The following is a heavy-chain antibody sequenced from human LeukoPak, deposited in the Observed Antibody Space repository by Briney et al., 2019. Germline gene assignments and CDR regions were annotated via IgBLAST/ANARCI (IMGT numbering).Heavy chain of an antibody. Sequence: GGSLRLSCAGSGFTFSSFWMSWVRQAPGKGLEWVANIKEDGSEKYYVDSVKGRFTISRDNAKNSLYLQMNSLRADDAAVYYWGREYYWGQGALVTVSS. CDR2: IKEDGSEK. CDR1: GFTFSSFW. V-gene: IGHV3-7*03. J-gene: IGHJ4*02. CDR3: GREYY.